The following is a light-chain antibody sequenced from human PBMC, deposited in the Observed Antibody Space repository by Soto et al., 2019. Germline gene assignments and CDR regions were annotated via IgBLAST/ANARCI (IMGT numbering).Light chain of an antibody. CDR2: DAS. V-gene: IGKV3-11*01. Sequence: EIVLTHSPDTLSLSPWESATLSCRASQSVSRYLAWYQQKPGQTPRLLIYDASNRAAGIPARFSGSGSGTDFTLTISSLEPEDFAVYYCQQRSNWPLTFGGGTKVDIK. CDR1: QSVSRY. CDR3: QQRSNWPLT. J-gene: IGKJ4*01.